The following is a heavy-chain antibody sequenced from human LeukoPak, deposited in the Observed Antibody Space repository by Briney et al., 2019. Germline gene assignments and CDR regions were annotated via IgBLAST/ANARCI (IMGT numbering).Heavy chain of an antibody. D-gene: IGHD4-17*01. CDR2: IYPSDSDT. Sequence: GESLKISCKGSGYNFATYWIDWVRQMPGKGLEWVGIIYPSDSDTRYSPSFQGQVTISVDKSISTAYLQWSSLKASDTAIYYCARRYGHDMHVWGQGTTVTVSS. J-gene: IGHJ6*02. V-gene: IGHV5-51*01. CDR3: ARRYGHDMHV. CDR1: GYNFATYW.